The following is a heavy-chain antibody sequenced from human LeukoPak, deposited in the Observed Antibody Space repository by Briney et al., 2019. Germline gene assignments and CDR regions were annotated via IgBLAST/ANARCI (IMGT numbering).Heavy chain of an antibody. D-gene: IGHD2-21*02. V-gene: IGHV3-23*01. J-gene: IGHJ4*02. CDR2: ISGSGGST. Sequence: GGSLRLSCAASGFTFSSYGMSWVRQAPGKGLEWVSAISGSGGSTYYADSVKGRFTISRDNSKNTLYLQMNSLRAEDTAVYYCAKSCGGDCYPSFDYWGQGTLVTVSS. CDR3: AKSCGGDCYPSFDY. CDR1: GFTFSSYG.